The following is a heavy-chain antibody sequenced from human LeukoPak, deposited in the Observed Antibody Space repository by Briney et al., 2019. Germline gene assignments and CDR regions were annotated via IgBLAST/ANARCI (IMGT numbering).Heavy chain of an antibody. J-gene: IGHJ4*02. Sequence: GGSLRLSCVASGFTFSNYAMSWVRQAPGKGLEWVSAISGSGSSTYYADSVKGRFTISRDNSKNTVYLQMNSPRAEDTAVYYCAKETTFYYDSSGYWGYWGQGTLVTVSS. V-gene: IGHV3-23*01. D-gene: IGHD3-22*01. CDR1: GFTFSNYA. CDR2: ISGSGSST. CDR3: AKETTFYYDSSGYWGY.